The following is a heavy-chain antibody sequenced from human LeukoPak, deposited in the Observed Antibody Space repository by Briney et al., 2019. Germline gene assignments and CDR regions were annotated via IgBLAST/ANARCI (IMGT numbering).Heavy chain of an antibody. Sequence: GGSLRLSCAASGFTLSSYSMNWVRQAPGKGLEWVSSISSSSSYIYYADSVKGRFTISRDNAKNSLYLQMNSLRAEDTAVYYCARGDSGWYEYYFDYWGQGTLVTVSS. J-gene: IGHJ4*02. CDR1: GFTLSSYS. CDR2: ISSSSSYI. V-gene: IGHV3-21*01. CDR3: ARGDSGWYEYYFDY. D-gene: IGHD6-19*01.